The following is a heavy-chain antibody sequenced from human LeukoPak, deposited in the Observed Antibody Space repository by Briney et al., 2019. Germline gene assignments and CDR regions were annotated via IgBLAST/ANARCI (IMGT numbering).Heavy chain of an antibody. CDR3: AGYCSGGSCYWDNGFDP. V-gene: IGHV3-23*01. D-gene: IGHD2-15*01. CDR2: ISGSGGST. Sequence: PGGSLRLSCAASGFTFSSYAMSWVRQAPGKGLEWVSAISGSGGSTYYADSVKGRFTISRDNSKNTLYLQMNSLRSEDTAVYYCAGYCSGGSCYWDNGFDPWGQGTLVTVS. J-gene: IGHJ5*02. CDR1: GFTFSSYA.